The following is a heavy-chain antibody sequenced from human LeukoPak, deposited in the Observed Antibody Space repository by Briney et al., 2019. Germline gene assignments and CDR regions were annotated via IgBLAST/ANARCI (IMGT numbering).Heavy chain of an antibody. V-gene: IGHV3-7*03. CDR3: ARDPNWGSPSGYFDY. Sequence: PGGSLRLSCVASGFSFSSYWMSWVRQAPGKGLEWVANIKEDGREKYYVDSVKGRFTISRDNAKNSLYLQMNSLRAEDTAVYYCARDPNWGSPSGYFDYWGQGTLVTVSS. D-gene: IGHD7-27*01. CDR2: IKEDGREK. CDR1: GFSFSSYW. J-gene: IGHJ4*02.